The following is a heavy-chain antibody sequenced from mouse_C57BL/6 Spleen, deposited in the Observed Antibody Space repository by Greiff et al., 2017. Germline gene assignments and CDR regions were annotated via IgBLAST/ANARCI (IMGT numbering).Heavy chain of an antibody. CDR3: ASGYYDYYRVTWFAY. CDR1: GFTFSSYA. V-gene: IGHV5-4*03. D-gene: IGHD2-4*01. CDR2: ISDGGSYT. J-gene: IGHJ3*01. Sequence: EVKLVESGGGLVKPGGSLKLSCAASGFTFSSYAMSWVRQTPEKRLEWVATISDGGSYTYYPDNVKGRFTISRDNAKNNLYLQMSHLKSEDTAMYYCASGYYDYYRVTWFAYWGQGTLVTVSA.